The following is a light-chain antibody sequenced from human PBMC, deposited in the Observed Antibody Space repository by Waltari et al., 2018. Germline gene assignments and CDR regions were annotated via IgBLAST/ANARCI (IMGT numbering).Light chain of an antibody. Sequence: DIVMTQTPPSLSVTPGQPASISCKSSQSLLHSDGKTYLYWYLQKPGQSPQLLLYEAFNRFSGVPDRFSGSGSGRDFTLKISRVEAEDVGVYYCMQTVQLPSFTFGQGTKLEIK. J-gene: IGKJ2*01. CDR2: EAF. V-gene: IGKV2D-29*02. CDR3: MQTVQLPSFT. CDR1: QSLLHSDGKTY.